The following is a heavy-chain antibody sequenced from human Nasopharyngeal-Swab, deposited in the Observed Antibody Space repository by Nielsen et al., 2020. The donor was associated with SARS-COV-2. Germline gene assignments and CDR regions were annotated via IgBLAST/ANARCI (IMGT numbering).Heavy chain of an antibody. J-gene: IGHJ4*02. CDR3: AREVDSSGLVDY. CDR1: AFTFSSYA. Sequence: GESLKISCAASAFTFSSYAMHWVRQAPGKGLEWVAFISNDGSRKYYADSVKGRFTISRDNSKNTLYLQMNSLRAEDTAVYYCAREVDSSGLVDYWGQGTLVTVSS. D-gene: IGHD6-19*01. CDR2: ISNDGSRK. V-gene: IGHV3-30-3*01.